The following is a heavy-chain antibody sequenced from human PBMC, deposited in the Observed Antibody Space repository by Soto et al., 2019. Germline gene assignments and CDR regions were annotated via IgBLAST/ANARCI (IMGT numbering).Heavy chain of an antibody. CDR2: IYYSGST. J-gene: IGHJ6*01. D-gene: IGHD3-3*02. CDR3: ASGGIEVHFWSGLRSVEV. V-gene: IGHV4-59*01. CDR1: VVSISSYY. Sequence: SETLSLTCTFSVVSISSYYWSCIRHPPGKGLEWIGYIYYSGSTNYNPSLKSRVTISVDTSKNQFSLKLSSVTAADTAVYYCASGGIEVHFWSGLRSVEVWGQGTTVNVSS.